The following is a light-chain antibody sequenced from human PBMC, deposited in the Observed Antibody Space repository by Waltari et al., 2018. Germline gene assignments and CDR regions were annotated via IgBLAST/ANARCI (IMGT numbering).Light chain of an antibody. Sequence: QSALTQPRSVSGSPGQSVTISCTGTSSDVGGYDCVSWYQQHPGNAPKLIIVAVNKRPAVVPERFSGSKSGNTASLTISGLQAEDEADYYCCSYAGSYTGVFGTATKVTVL. CDR2: AVN. CDR3: CSYAGSYTGV. J-gene: IGLJ1*01. V-gene: IGLV2-11*01. CDR1: SSDVGGYDC.